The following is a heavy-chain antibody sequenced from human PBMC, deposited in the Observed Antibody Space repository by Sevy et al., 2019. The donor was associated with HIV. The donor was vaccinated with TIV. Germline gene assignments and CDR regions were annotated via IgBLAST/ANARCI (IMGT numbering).Heavy chain of an antibody. D-gene: IGHD3-22*01. CDR2: ISAYNDNT. J-gene: IGHJ4*02. V-gene: IGHV1-18*01. CDR3: ARAIRYYYDSSGFHYFDY. CDR1: GYTFTSYG. Sequence: ASVKVSCKASGYTFTSYGFSWVRQAPGQGLEWMGWISAYNDNTNYAQKLQGRLTMTTDTSTSTAYMELRSLRSDDTAMYYCARAIRYYYDSSGFHYFDYWGQGTLVTVSS.